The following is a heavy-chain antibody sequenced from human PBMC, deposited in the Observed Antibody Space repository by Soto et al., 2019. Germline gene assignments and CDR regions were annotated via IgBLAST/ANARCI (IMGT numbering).Heavy chain of an antibody. Sequence: GGSLRPSCEASGFTFSSKPMTGARQAPGKGLEWVSAISGSGGSTYYADSVKGRFTISRDNSKNTLYLQMNSLRAEDTAVYYCAKHLIYYDSSGSPDYWGQGTLVTVSS. J-gene: IGHJ4*02. D-gene: IGHD3-22*01. CDR1: GFTFSSKP. V-gene: IGHV3-23*01. CDR3: AKHLIYYDSSGSPDY. CDR2: ISGSGGST.